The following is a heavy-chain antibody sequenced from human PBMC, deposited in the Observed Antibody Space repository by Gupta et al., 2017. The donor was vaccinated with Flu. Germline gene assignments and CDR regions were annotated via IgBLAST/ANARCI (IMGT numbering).Heavy chain of an antibody. Sequence: RQAPGKGLEWVSGISWNSGSIGYADSVKGRFTISRDNAKNSLYLQMNSLRAEDTALYYCAKGGDCSGGSCYARYYDLVDYWGQGTLVTVSS. CDR2: ISWNSGSI. V-gene: IGHV3-9*01. D-gene: IGHD2-15*01. CDR3: AKGGDCSGGSCYARYYDLVDY. J-gene: IGHJ4*02.